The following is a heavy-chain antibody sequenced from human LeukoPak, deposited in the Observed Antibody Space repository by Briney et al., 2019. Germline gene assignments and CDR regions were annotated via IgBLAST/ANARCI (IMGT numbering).Heavy chain of an antibody. Sequence: TSETLSLTCTVSGGSMSTYYWSWIRQPPEKGLEWIGYIYYSGGTNYNPSLKSRVTISVDTSKNQFSLKLSSVTAADTAVYYCARHKHRSYGSGIDWFDPWGQGTLVTVSS. J-gene: IGHJ5*02. CDR3: ARHKHRSYGSGIDWFDP. CDR2: IYYSGGT. D-gene: IGHD3-10*01. CDR1: GGSMSTYY. V-gene: IGHV4-59*08.